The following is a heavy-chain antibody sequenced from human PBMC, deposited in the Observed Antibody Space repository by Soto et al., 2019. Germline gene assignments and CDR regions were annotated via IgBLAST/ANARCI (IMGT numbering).Heavy chain of an antibody. V-gene: IGHV2-5*02. J-gene: IGHJ4*02. CDR2: IFWDDDK. Sequence: QITLKESGPPLVKRTQTLTLTCTVSGFSVSASGMGVGWICQPPGKALEWLALIFWDDDKRYSPSLKGRLTITKDTSKNQVVLTMTEMDPVDTATYYCAHSPQASSPWGYEFWGQGTLVTVSS. CDR3: AHSPQASSPWGYEF. D-gene: IGHD6-6*01. CDR1: GFSVSASGMG.